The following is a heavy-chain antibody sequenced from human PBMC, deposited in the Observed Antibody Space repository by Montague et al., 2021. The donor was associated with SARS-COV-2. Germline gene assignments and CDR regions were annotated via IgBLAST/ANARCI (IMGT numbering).Heavy chain of an antibody. CDR3: TRHVHMTWPEPSPGFDY. V-gene: IGHV4-39*01. CDR1: GDSISSSSYN. Sequence: SETRSLTCTVSGDSISSSSYNWGWIRQPPGKGLEWIGSVHYSGRPYYNPSLKSRVTIYVDTSKNQLSPKLSSVTAADTAVYYCTRHVHMTWPEPSPGFDYWGQGTLVTVSS. J-gene: IGHJ4*02. D-gene: IGHD1-1*01. CDR2: VHYSGRP.